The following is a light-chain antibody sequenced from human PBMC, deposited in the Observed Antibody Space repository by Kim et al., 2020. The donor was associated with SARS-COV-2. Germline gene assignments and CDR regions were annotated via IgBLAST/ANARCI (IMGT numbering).Light chain of an antibody. J-gene: IGKJ4*01. CDR2: AVS. CDR3: QQYHRYPLT. CDR1: QGVGNS. V-gene: IGKV1-16*02. Sequence: ASVGDRVTVTRRASQGVGNSLAWFQQKPGEAPKSLIYAVSTLQSGVPPKFSGSGSGTDFTLTIGSLQPEDFATYFCQQYHRYPLTFGGGTKVDIK.